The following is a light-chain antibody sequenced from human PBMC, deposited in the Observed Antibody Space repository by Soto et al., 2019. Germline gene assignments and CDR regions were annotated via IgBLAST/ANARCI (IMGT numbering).Light chain of an antibody. V-gene: IGKV3-15*01. CDR1: QSVASN. Sequence: EIVMTQSPASLSVSPGDGATLSCRASQSVASNVAWYQQKPGQGPRLLIHGASTRAVGVPARFSGSGSGTEFTLTISSLQSEDVSVYYCQQYHNWPPQYTFGQGTKLQIK. CDR3: QQYHNWPPQYT. CDR2: GAS. J-gene: IGKJ2*01.